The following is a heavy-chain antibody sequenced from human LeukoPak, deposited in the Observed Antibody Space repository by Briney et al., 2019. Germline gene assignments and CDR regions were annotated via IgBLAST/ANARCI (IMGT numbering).Heavy chain of an antibody. Sequence: PSETLSLTCAVYGGSFSGYYWSWIRQPPGKGLKWVGEINHSGSTNYNPSLKSRVTISVDTSKNQFSLKPSSVTAADTAVYYCAGDGYSYGSFYFDYWGQGTLVTVSS. CDR1: GGSFSGYY. D-gene: IGHD5-18*01. V-gene: IGHV4-34*01. CDR3: AGDGYSYGSFYFDY. CDR2: INHSGST. J-gene: IGHJ4*02.